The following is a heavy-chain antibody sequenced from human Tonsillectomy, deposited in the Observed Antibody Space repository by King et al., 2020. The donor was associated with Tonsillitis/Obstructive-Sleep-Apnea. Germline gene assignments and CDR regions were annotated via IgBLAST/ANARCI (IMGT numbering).Heavy chain of an antibody. D-gene: IGHD5-18*01. CDR2: IKQDGREH. V-gene: IGHV3-7*03. CDR3: ARRGVSGYSYGYVY. J-gene: IGHJ4*02. Sequence: DVQLVESGGPLVQPAASLRLPCAAPGFTFSSHWMSWVRPAPGKGLEWLATIKQDGREHYYVDSVKGRFTISSANAKNSLYLQMNSLRAEDTAVYYCARRGVSGYSYGYVYWGQGTLVTVSS. CDR1: GFTFSSHW.